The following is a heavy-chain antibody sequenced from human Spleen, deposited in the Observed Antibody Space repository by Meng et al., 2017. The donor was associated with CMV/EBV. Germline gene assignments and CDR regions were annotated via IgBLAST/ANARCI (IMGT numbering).Heavy chain of an antibody. CDR1: GFTFSNYS. D-gene: IGHD6-13*01. CDR2: ISSSSTYI. CDR3: ARRKGVGAAAGSFDY. Sequence: GESLKISCAASGFTFSNYSMNWVRQAPGKGLEWVSSISSSSTYIYYADSLKGRFTISIDNAKNSLYLQMNSLRAEDTAVYYCARRKGVGAAAGSFDYWGQGTLVTVSS. V-gene: IGHV3-21*04. J-gene: IGHJ4*02.